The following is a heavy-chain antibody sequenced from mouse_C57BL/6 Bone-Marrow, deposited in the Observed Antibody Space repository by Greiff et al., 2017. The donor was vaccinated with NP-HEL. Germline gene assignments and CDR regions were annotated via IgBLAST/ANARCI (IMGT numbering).Heavy chain of an antibody. Sequence: VQLQQSGAELVRPGASVTLSCKASGYTFTDYEMHWVKRTPVHGLEWIGAIDPETGGTAYNQKFKGKAILTADKSSSTAYMELRSLTSEDSAVYYCTVIYYDFPRYWYFDVWGTGTTVTVSS. CDR2: IDPETGGT. J-gene: IGHJ1*03. V-gene: IGHV1-15*01. CDR3: TVIYYDFPRYWYFDV. CDR1: GYTFTDYE. D-gene: IGHD2-4*01.